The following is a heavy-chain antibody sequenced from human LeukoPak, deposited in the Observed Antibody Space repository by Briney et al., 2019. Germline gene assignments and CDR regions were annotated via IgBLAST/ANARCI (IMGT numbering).Heavy chain of an antibody. Sequence: GGSLRLSCAASGFTLSNYWMHWVRQAPGKGLVWVSRINGDGSSTNYADSVKGRFTVSRDNAKNTLYLQVNNLRAEDTAVYYCARGPSSNWSGLDFWGQGTLLTVSS. V-gene: IGHV3-74*01. D-gene: IGHD6-6*01. CDR1: GFTLSNYW. J-gene: IGHJ4*02. CDR2: INGDGSST. CDR3: ARGPSSNWSGLDF.